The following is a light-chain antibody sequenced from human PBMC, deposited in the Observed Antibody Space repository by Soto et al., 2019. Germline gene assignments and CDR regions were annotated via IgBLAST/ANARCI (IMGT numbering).Light chain of an antibody. CDR1: QSVSSS. V-gene: IGKV3-11*01. CDR3: QQRSHWAPEVT. J-gene: IGKJ3*01. Sequence: EIVLTQSPDTLSLSPGERATLSCRAIQSVSSSLAWYQQKPGQAPRLLIYDASNRATGIPARFRGSGSGTDFTLTISSLEPEDFAVYYCQQRSHWAPEVTFGTGIKVDIK. CDR2: DAS.